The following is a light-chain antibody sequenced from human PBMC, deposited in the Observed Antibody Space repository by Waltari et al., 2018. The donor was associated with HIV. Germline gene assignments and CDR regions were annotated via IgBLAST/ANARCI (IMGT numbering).Light chain of an antibody. V-gene: IGKV3-15*01. CDR1: QSISAK. J-gene: IGKJ2*01. Sequence: EIVMTQSPPTLSVSPGQRVTLSCRASQSISAKVAWYQQSPGQAPRLLIYEAATRPTGIPARFSGSGSGTEFTLTISSLQSEDLATYFCQQYDSGPRGITFGQGTMLEIK. CDR2: EAA. CDR3: QQYDSGPRGIT.